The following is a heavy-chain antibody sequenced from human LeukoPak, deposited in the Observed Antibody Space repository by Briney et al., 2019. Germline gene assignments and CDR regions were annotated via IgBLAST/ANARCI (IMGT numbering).Heavy chain of an antibody. CDR1: GGSISSSNW. CDR2: IYHSGST. D-gene: IGHD3-3*01. J-gene: IGHJ6*02. CDR3: ARGQGYDFWSGYYNPYYYYYGMDV. V-gene: IGHV4-4*02. Sequence: SGTLSLTCAVSGGSISSSNWWSWVRQPPGKGLEWIREIYHSGSTNYNPSLKSRVTISVDKSKNQFSLKLSSVTAADTAVYYCARGQGYDFWSGYYNPYYYYYGMDVWGQGTTVTVSS.